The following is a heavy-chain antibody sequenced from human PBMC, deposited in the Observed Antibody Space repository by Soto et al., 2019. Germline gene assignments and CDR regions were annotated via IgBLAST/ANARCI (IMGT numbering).Heavy chain of an antibody. CDR1: GFTFSSYG. D-gene: IGHD4-17*01. J-gene: IGHJ6*02. V-gene: IGHV3-33*01. Sequence: QVPLVESGGGVVQPGRSLRLSCAASGFTFSSYGMHWVRQAPGTGLEWVADIWYDGSNKYYADSVKGRFTISRDNSKNTLYLQMNSLRAEDTEVYYCASDGPLDYGEICSYYGMDVWGQGTTVTVSS. CDR2: IWYDGSNK. CDR3: ASDGPLDYGEICSYYGMDV.